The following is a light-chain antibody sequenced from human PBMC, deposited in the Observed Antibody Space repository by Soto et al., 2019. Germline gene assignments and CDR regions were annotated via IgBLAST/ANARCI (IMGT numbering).Light chain of an antibody. CDR3: TSYTSSSTPV. CDR1: SSDVGGYNY. V-gene: IGLV2-14*01. CDR2: EVS. Sequence: QSVLTQPPSVSWSPGPAITISCTGTSSDVGGYNYVSWYQQHPGKAPKLMIYEVSNRPSGVSDRFSGSKSGNTASLTISGLQAEDEADYYCTSYTSSSTPVFGTGTKVTVL. J-gene: IGLJ1*01.